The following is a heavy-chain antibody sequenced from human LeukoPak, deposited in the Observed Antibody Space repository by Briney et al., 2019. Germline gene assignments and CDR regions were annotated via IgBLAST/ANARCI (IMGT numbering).Heavy chain of an antibody. Sequence: PGGSLRLSCVASGFTFSTSAMSWVRQAPGKGLEWVSTIVTSGISTYFAGSVQGRFTISRDNSNNTLYLQMNSLGAEDTAVYYCARRAGAYSHPYDYWGQGTLVTVSS. CDR3: ARRAGAYSHPYDY. D-gene: IGHD4/OR15-4a*01. CDR2: IVTSGIST. V-gene: IGHV3-23*01. J-gene: IGHJ4*02. CDR1: GFTFSTSA.